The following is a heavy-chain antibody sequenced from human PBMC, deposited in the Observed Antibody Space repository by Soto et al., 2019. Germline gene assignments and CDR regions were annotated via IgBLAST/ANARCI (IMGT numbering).Heavy chain of an antibody. Sequence: EVQVVESGGGLVQPGGSRRLSCAASGFTFSSNRMNWASQAPGKGLEWISYISSSSSTIYADSVKGRFTISRDNAKNSLYLQMNSLSVEDTAVYDCARDIWSGHLTSDLWGQGTLVTVSS. J-gene: IGHJ5*02. D-gene: IGHD3-3*01. CDR3: ARDIWSGHLTSDL. CDR2: ISSSSSTI. V-gene: IGHV3-48*01. CDR1: GFTFSSNR.